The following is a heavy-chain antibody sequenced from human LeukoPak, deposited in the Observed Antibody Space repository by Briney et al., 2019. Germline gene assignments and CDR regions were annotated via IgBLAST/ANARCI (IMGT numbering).Heavy chain of an antibody. CDR2: INAGNGNT. CDR3: ARELEGDGDLDY. V-gene: IGHV1-3*01. J-gene: IGHJ4*02. D-gene: IGHD4-17*01. Sequence: AASVKVSCKASGYTFTSYAMHWVRQAPGQRLEWMGWINAGNGNTKYSQKFQGRVTITRDTSASTAYMELSSLRSEDTAVYYCARELEGDGDLDYWGQGTLVTVSS. CDR1: GYTFTSYA.